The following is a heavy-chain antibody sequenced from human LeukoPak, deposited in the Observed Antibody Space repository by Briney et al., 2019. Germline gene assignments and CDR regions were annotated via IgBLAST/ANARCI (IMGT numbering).Heavy chain of an antibody. CDR1: GFTFSTFG. J-gene: IGHJ4*01. CDR3: AKDQGAVGSHDY. D-gene: IGHD3-10*01. CDR2: IQYDDSIE. Sequence: PGGSLRLSCAASGFTFSTFGMNWVRQAPDKGLEWVAFIQYDDSIEYYADSVKGRFTISRDNSKNTLYLQMNSLRGDDTAVYYCAKDQGAVGSHDYWGHGTLVTVSS. V-gene: IGHV3-30*02.